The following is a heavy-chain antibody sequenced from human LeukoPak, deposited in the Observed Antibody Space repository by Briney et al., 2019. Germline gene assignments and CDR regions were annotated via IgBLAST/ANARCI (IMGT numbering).Heavy chain of an antibody. CDR3: ARNFQQLVPSAFDI. CDR1: GYTFNNYG. J-gene: IGHJ3*02. Sequence: ASVKVSCKASGYTFNNYGITWVRQAPGQGLEWMGWINTNTGNPTYAQGFTGRFVFSLDTSVSTAYLQISSLKAEDTAVYYCARNFQQLVPSAFDIWGQGTMVTVSS. D-gene: IGHD6-13*01. V-gene: IGHV7-4-1*02. CDR2: INTNTGNP.